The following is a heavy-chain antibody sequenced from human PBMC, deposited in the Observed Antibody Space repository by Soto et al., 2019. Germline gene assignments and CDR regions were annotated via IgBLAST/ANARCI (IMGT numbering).Heavy chain of an antibody. V-gene: IGHV1-3*01. CDR3: AKDLGIAVAGTNLGVFDI. J-gene: IGHJ3*02. CDR1: GYTFASYS. Sequence: ASVTASCKAPGYTFASYSIHWARHAPAQRLERMGWINAGNGNTKYSQKFQGRFTISRDNSKNTLYLQMNSLRAEDTAVYHCAKDLGIAVAGTNLGVFDIWGQGTMVTVSS. CDR2: INAGNGNT. D-gene: IGHD6-19*01.